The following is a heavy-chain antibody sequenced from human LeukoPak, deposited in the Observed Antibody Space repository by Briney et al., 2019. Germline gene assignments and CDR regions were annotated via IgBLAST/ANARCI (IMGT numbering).Heavy chain of an antibody. Sequence: GGSLRLSCAASGFSFNAYSMSWVRQAPGKGLEWVSYIGSSSSPIYYADSLQGRFTISRDDAKNSLYLQMNSLRAEDTAVYYCARRKDERVRGYFDYWGQGTLVTVSS. CDR1: GFSFNAYS. CDR2: IGSSSSPI. CDR3: ARRKDERVRGYFDY. V-gene: IGHV3-48*01. J-gene: IGHJ4*02.